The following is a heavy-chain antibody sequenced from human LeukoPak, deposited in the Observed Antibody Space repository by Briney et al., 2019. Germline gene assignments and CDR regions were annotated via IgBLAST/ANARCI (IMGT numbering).Heavy chain of an antibody. CDR2: IASDGSST. Sequence: GGSLRLSCAASGFTFSSYWMNWVRQDPGKRLVWVSRIASDGSSTTYADSVKGRFSISRDNAKNTLYLQMNSLRVEDTAVYYCARGRPHGNDYWGQGTLVTVSS. CDR3: ARGRPHGNDY. J-gene: IGHJ4*02. V-gene: IGHV3-74*01. CDR1: GFTFSSYW. D-gene: IGHD4-23*01.